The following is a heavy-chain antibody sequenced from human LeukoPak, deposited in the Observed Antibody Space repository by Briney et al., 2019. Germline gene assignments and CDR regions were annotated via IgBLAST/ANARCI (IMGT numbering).Heavy chain of an antibody. J-gene: IGHJ4*02. CDR3: TKDHPDCRGTSCLLFDS. D-gene: IGHD2-2*01. CDR1: GFTVRSYS. Sequence: GGSLRLSCAASGFTVRSYSMNWVRQAPGKGLEWVSMITSGGGSTYHADSVKGRFTISRDNSKNTLYLQMTSLRAEDTAVYYCTKDHPDCRGTSCLLFDSWGQGTLVTVSS. V-gene: IGHV3-23*01. CDR2: ITSGGGST.